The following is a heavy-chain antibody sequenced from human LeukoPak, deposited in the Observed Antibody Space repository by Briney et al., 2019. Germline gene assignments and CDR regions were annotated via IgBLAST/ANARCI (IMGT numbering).Heavy chain of an antibody. D-gene: IGHD2-21*01. J-gene: IGHJ5*02. Sequence: SETLSLTCTVSGGSISSYYWSWIRQPPGKGLEWIGDIYYSGSTNYNPSLKSRVTISVDTSKNQFSLKLSSVTAADTAVYYCARDRIGLDPWGQGTLVTVSS. CDR3: ARDRIGLDP. CDR2: IYYSGST. V-gene: IGHV4-59*01. CDR1: GGSISSYY.